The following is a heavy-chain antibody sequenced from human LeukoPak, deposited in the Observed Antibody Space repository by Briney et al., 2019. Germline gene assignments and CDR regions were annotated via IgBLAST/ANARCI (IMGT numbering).Heavy chain of an antibody. Sequence: ASVKVSCKASGYTFTTYDINWVRQATAQGHEWMRWMNPNSGNTGYTQKFQGRVTMTRSTSISTAYMELSSLRSENTAVYYCARGRGSGHKENWFDPWGQGTLVTVSS. J-gene: IGHJ5*02. D-gene: IGHD6-19*01. CDR2: MNPNSGNT. CDR3: ARGRGSGHKENWFDP. CDR1: GYTFTTYD. V-gene: IGHV1-8*01.